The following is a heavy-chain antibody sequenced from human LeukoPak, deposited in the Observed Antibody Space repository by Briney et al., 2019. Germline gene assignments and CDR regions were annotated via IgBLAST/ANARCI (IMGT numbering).Heavy chain of an antibody. CDR1: GFTFSSYA. D-gene: IGHD2-21*02. J-gene: IGHJ4*02. Sequence: GGSLRLSCAASGFTFSSYAMSWVRQAPGKGLQWVSAISGSGGSTYYADSVKGRFTISRDNSKNTLYLQMNSLRAEDTAVYYCAKTDCGGDCYSVGFDYWGQGTLVTVSS. V-gene: IGHV3-23*01. CDR3: AKTDCGGDCYSVGFDY. CDR2: ISGSGGST.